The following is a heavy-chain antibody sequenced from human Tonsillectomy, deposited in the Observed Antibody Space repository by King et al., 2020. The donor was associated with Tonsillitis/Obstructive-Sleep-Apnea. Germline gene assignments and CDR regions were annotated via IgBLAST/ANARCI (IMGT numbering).Heavy chain of an antibody. CDR2: IRSKTNNYAT. J-gene: IGHJ5*02. D-gene: IGHD3-3*01. CDR1: GFSFSGSA. CDR3: TRLLDDFWSGSPTDYNWFDP. Sequence: VQLMESGGGLVQPGGSLKLSCAASGFSFSGSAMHWVRQASGKGLEWVGRIRSKTNNYATAYAASVKGRFTISRDDSKNTAYLQMNSLKTEDTAVYYCTRLLDDFWSGSPTDYNWFDPWGQGTLVTVSS. V-gene: IGHV3-73*01.